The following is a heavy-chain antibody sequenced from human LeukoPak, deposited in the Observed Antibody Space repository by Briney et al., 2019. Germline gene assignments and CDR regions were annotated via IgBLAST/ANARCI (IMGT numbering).Heavy chain of an antibody. V-gene: IGHV4-4*07. CDR3: ARGHPRSNYYSLDAFDI. D-gene: IGHD3-10*01. Sequence: PSETLSLTCTVSGGSISSYYWSWIRQPAGKGLEWIGRIYTSGSTNYNPSLKSRVTMSVDTSKNQFSLKLSSVTAADTAVYYCARGHPRSNYYSLDAFDIWGQGTMVTVSS. J-gene: IGHJ3*02. CDR1: GGSISSYY. CDR2: IYTSGST.